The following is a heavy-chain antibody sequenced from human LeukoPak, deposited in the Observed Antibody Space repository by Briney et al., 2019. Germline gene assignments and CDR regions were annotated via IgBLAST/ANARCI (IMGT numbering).Heavy chain of an antibody. V-gene: IGHV1-18*01. J-gene: IGHJ6*03. CDR1: GYTLRSYG. D-gene: IGHD3-3*01. Sequence: GASVKVSCKASGYTLRSYGITWVRQAPGQGLEWMGWISAYNGNTKYPQKLQGRVTMTTDTSTSTAYMELRSLRSDDTAVYYCAWSRYYVPFYYMDVWGKGTTVTVSS. CDR3: AWSRYYVPFYYMDV. CDR2: ISAYNGNT.